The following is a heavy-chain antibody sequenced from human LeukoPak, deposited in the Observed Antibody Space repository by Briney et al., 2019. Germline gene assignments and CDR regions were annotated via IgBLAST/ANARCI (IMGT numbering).Heavy chain of an antibody. J-gene: IGHJ4*02. D-gene: IGHD2-15*01. CDR2: IHSDGSP. V-gene: IGHV3-66*01. CDR1: GFTVSNNY. Sequence: GGSLRLSCAASGFTVSNNYMSWVRQAPGKGLEWVSVIHSDGSPYYADSVKGRFTISRDNSKSTLYLQMNSLRAEDTAVYYCASLTVVWGQGTLVTVSS. CDR3: ASLTVV.